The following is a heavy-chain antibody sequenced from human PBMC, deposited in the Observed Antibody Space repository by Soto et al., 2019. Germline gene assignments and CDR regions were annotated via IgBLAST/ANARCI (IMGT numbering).Heavy chain of an antibody. V-gene: IGHV1-69*06. CDR2: IIPIFGTA. J-gene: IGHJ6*02. CDR3: ATGGYCSGGSCYSGGYYYYYGMDV. D-gene: IGHD2-15*01. Sequence: QVQLVQSGAEVKKPGSSVKVSCKASGGTFSSYAISWVRQAPGQGLEWMGGIIPIFGTANYAQKFQGRVTITADKSTSTAYMELSSLRSEDTAVYYCATGGYCSGGSCYSGGYYYYYGMDVWGQGTTVTVSS. CDR1: GGTFSSYA.